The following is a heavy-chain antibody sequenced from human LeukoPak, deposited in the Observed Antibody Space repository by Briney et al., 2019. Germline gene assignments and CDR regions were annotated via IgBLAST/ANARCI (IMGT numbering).Heavy chain of an antibody. CDR2: ISSSSSYI. J-gene: IGHJ4*02. D-gene: IGHD6-13*01. V-gene: IGHV3-21*01. Sequence: GGSLRLSCAASGFTFSSYSMNWVRQAPGKGLEWVSSISSSSSYIYYADSVKGRFTISRDNAKNSLYLQMNSLRAEDTAVYYCATGGFIAAAGTLDYWGQGTLVTVSS. CDR3: ATGGFIAAAGTLDY. CDR1: GFTFSSYS.